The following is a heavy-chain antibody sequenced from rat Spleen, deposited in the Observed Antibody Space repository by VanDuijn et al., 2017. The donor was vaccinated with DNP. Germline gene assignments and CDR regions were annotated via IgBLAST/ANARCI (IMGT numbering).Heavy chain of an antibody. V-gene: IGHV3-3*01. CDR2: INSAGSI. D-gene: IGHD4-2*01. Sequence: EVQLQESGPGLVEPSQSLSLTCSVTGYSITSCCRWTWIRKFPGHKLEWMGYINSAGSIEYNPSLKGRISITSDTAKNQFFLHLHSVTTEDTATYYCARWSDYLDYWGQGVMVTVSS. CDR3: ARWSDYLDY. CDR1: GYSITSCCR. J-gene: IGHJ2*01.